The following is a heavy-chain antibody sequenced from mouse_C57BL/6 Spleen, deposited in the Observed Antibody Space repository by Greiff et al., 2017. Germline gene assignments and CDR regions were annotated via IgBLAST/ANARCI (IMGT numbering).Heavy chain of an antibody. Sequence: EVHLVESGGGLVQPGGSLSLSCAASGFTFTDYYMSWVRQPPGKALEWLGFIRNKANGYTTEYSESVKGRFTISRDNSQSILYLQMIALRAEDSAAYYCSRRYSNYVWYFDGWGTGTTVTVS. V-gene: IGHV7-3*01. CDR2: IRNKANGYTT. CDR3: SRRYSNYVWYFDG. D-gene: IGHD2-5*01. CDR1: GFTFTDYY. J-gene: IGHJ1*03.